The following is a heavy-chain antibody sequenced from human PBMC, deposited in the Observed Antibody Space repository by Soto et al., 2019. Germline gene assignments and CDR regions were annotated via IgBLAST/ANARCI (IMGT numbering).Heavy chain of an antibody. Sequence: QVQLVESGGGVVQPGRSLRLSCAASGFTFSSYGMHWVRQAPGKGLEWVAVIWYDASNKYYADSVKGRFTISRDNSKNTLYLQMNGLRAEETAVYYCARDCAGYSSGWCQGGGFDYWGQGTLVTVSS. D-gene: IGHD6-19*01. J-gene: IGHJ4*02. CDR2: IWYDASNK. CDR1: GFTFSSYG. CDR3: ARDCAGYSSGWCQGGGFDY. V-gene: IGHV3-33*01.